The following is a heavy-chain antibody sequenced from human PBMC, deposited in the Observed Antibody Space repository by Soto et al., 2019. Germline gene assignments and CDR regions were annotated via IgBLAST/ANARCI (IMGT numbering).Heavy chain of an antibody. J-gene: IGHJ6*03. V-gene: IGHV3-66*01. CDR3: ARVRFYSYGSGSYYFSAMDV. CDR2: IYSGGST. Sequence: PGGSMKIAISASRFTVSSNYMSWVRKNTGEGLEWVSVIYSGGSTYYADSVKGRFTISRDNSKNTLYLQMNSLRAEDTAVYYCARVRFYSYGSGSYYFSAMDVWGKGTTVTVS. D-gene: IGHD3-10*01. CDR1: RFTVSSNY.